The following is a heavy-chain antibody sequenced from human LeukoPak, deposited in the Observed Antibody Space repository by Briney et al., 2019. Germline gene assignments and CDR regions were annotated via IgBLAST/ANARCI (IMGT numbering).Heavy chain of an antibody. J-gene: IGHJ5*02. Sequence: KPSETLSLTCAVYGGSFSGYYWSWIRQPPGKGLEWIGEINHSGSTNYNPSLKSRVTISVDTSKNQFSLKLSSVTAADTAVYYCARSTHWFDPWGQGTLVTVSS. CDR3: ARSTHWFDP. CDR1: GGSFSGYY. V-gene: IGHV4-34*01. CDR2: INHSGST.